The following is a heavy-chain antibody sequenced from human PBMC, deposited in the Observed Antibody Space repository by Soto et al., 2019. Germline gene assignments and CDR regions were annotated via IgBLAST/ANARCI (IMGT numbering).Heavy chain of an antibody. Sequence: SLRLSCAASGFTFSSYAMSWVRQAPGKGLEWVSAISGSGGSTYYADSVRGRFTISRDNSKNTLYLQMNSLRAEDTAVYYCAKPSDYDFWSGTYNWFDPWGQGTLVTVSS. D-gene: IGHD3-3*01. CDR2: ISGSGGST. CDR3: AKPSDYDFWSGTYNWFDP. V-gene: IGHV3-23*01. J-gene: IGHJ5*02. CDR1: GFTFSSYA.